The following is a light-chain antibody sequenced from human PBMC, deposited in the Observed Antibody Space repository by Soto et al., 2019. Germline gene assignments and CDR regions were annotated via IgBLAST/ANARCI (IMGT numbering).Light chain of an antibody. CDR2: KAS. J-gene: IGKJ3*01. V-gene: IGKV1-5*03. CDR1: QSISTY. Sequence: DIQMSPSPSSLFGSLGDRVTIPCPASQSISTYLNWYQQKPGKAPKLLIYKASSLESGVPSRFSGSGSGTEFTLTISSLQSEDFAVYYCQHYNNWPPTFGPGTKVDIK. CDR3: QHYNNWPPT.